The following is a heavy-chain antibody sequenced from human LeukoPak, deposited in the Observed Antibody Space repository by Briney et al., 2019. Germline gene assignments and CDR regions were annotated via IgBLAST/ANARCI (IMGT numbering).Heavy chain of an antibody. V-gene: IGHV3-30*02. CDR2: IRYDGSNK. CDR1: GFTFSSYG. Sequence: GGSLRLSCAASGFTFSSYGMHWVRQAPGKGLEWVAFIRYDGSNKYYADSVKGRFTISRDNSKNTLYLQMNSLRAEDTAVYYCAKDHRTVGATSGAFDIWGQGTMVTVSS. J-gene: IGHJ3*02. CDR3: AKDHRTVGATSGAFDI. D-gene: IGHD1-26*01.